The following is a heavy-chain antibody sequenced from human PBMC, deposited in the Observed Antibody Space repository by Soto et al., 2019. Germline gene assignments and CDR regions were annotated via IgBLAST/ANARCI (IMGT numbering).Heavy chain of an antibody. CDR1: GGSITSGGYC. D-gene: IGHD3-22*01. CDR3: ARHLPYYYDSSGYYSD. CDR2: IYYSGST. Sequence: PSETLSLTCTVSGGSITSGGYCWTWIRQHPVKGLEWMGHIYYSGSTYYNPSLKSRVTISIDTSKNQFSLKLNSVTAADTAVYYCARHLPYYYDSSGYYSDWGQGTLVTVSS. J-gene: IGHJ4*02. V-gene: IGHV4-31*03.